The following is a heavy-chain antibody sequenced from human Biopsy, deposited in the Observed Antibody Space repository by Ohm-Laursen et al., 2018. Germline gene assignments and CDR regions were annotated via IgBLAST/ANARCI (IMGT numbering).Heavy chain of an antibody. V-gene: IGHV3-66*01. CDR3: VRGLADGVHLN. J-gene: IGHJ4*02. Sequence: SLRLSCTASGFTFASHAMRWVRQAPGKGLEWASVIYTGDITSYADSVKGRFTISRDISKNALYLHMNSLRAEDRGVYYCVRGLADGVHLNWGQGTLVAVSS. D-gene: IGHD4-17*01. CDR1: GFTFASHA. CDR2: IYTGDIT.